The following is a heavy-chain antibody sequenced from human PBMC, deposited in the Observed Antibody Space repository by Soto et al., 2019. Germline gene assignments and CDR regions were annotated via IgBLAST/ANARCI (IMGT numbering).Heavy chain of an antibody. Sequence: EVQLVESGGGLVQPGGSLRLSCVVSGLTFSNYWMSWVRQAPGKGLEWVANINQDGSESYYVDSVKGRFTISRDNAKNSLYLQMTSLRAEDTAVYYCARPARECSSPGCANWSQGTLVTVSS. CDR2: INQDGSES. CDR1: GLTFSNYW. CDR3: ARPARECSSPGCAN. V-gene: IGHV3-7*01. D-gene: IGHD2-2*01. J-gene: IGHJ4*02.